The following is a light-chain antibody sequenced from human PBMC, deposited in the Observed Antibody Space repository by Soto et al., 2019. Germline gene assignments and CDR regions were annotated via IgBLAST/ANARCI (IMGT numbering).Light chain of an antibody. CDR1: QSVSSSY. V-gene: IGKV3D-7*01. CDR3: QQDYNLPPWT. J-gene: IGKJ1*01. Sequence: EIVMTQSPATLSLSPGERATLSCRASQSVSSSYLSWYQQKPGQAPRLLIYGASTRATGIPARFSGSGSGTDSTLTISSLQHEDFAVYYCQQDYNLPPWTFGQGTKVEIK. CDR2: GAS.